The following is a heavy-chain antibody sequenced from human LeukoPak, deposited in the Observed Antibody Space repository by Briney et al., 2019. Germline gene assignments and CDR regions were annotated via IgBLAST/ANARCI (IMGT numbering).Heavy chain of an antibody. J-gene: IGHJ4*02. CDR1: GFTVSSNY. D-gene: IGHD2-15*01. CDR3: ATAIEGTWPPHS. V-gene: IGHV3-53*01. CDR2: IYSGGST. Sequence: GGSLRLSCAASGFTVSSNYMSWVRQAPGKGLEWVSVIYSGGSTYYADSVKGRFTISRDNSKNTLYLQMNSLRAEDTAVYYCATAIEGTWPPHSWGQGTLVTVSS.